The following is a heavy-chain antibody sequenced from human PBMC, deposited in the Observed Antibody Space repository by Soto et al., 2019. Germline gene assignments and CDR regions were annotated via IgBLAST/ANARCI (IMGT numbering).Heavy chain of an antibody. J-gene: IGHJ4*02. V-gene: IGHV1-69*06. D-gene: IGHD3-3*01. CDR3: ARRDTSGFLRYFDN. Sequence: QMQLVQSGAEVKKPGSSVKVSCKASGGTLSSFINYPINWVRQAPGQGLEWMGGIVPTVGTVNYAQKFQGRVTITADKSTGTAYMEVSSLRSEDTALYYCARRDTSGFLRYFDNWGQGTLVTVSS. CDR2: IVPTVGTV. CDR1: GGTLSSFINYP.